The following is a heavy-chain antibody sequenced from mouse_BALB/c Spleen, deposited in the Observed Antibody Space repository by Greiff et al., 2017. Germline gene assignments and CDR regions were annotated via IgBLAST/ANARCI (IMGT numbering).Heavy chain of an antibody. CDR2: IRSKSNNYAT. J-gene: IGHJ4*01. D-gene: IGHD2-1*01. V-gene: IGHV10-1*02. Sequence: DVKLVESGGGLVQPKGSLKLSCAASGFTFNTYAMNWVRQAPGKGLEWVARIRSKSNNYATYYADSVKDRFTISRDDSQSMLYLQMNNLKTEDTAMYYCVYGNYSSYAMDYWGQGTSVTVSS. CDR1: GFTFNTYA. CDR3: VYGNYSSYAMDY.